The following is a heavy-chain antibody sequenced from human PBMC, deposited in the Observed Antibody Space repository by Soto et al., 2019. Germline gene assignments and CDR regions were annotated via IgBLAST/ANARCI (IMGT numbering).Heavy chain of an antibody. CDR2: ISYDGSNK. Sequence: QVQRVESGGGVVQPGRSLRLSCAASGFTFSSYDMHWVRQAPGKGLEWVAVISYDGSNKYYADSVKGRFTISRDNSKNTLYLQMNSLRAEDTAVYYCARDPLRITMIVVVIPPTFFDYWGQGTLVTVSS. V-gene: IGHV3-30-3*01. CDR1: GFTFSSYD. J-gene: IGHJ4*02. D-gene: IGHD3-22*01. CDR3: ARDPLRITMIVVVIPPTFFDY.